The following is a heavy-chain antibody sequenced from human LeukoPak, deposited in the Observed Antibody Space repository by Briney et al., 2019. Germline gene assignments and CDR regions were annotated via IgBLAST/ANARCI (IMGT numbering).Heavy chain of an antibody. CDR2: IDTKTGNP. CDR3: AIHPSDSSGYFSY. D-gene: IGHD3-22*01. CDR1: GYTFSSCA. Sequence: ASVKVSCKATGYTFSSCAINWVRQAPGQGLEYMGWIDTKTGNPTYAQGFTGRFVFSLDTSVSTAYLQISSLKAEDTAVYYCAIHPSDSSGYFSYWGQGALVTVSS. J-gene: IGHJ4*02. V-gene: IGHV7-4-1*02.